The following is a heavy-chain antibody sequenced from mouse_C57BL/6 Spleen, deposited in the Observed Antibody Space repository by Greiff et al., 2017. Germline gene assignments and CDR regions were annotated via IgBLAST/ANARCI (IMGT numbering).Heavy chain of an antibody. CDR2: IDPANGNT. Sequence: VQLKQSVAELVRPGASVKLSCTASGFNIKNTYMHWVKQRPEQGLEWIGRIDPANGNTQYAPKFPGKATITADTSSNTAYLQLSSLTSEDAAIYYCARSPTVGSYYAMDCWGQGASVPVSS. CDR3: ARSPTVGSYYAMDC. CDR1: GFNIKNTY. J-gene: IGHJ4*01. V-gene: IGHV14-3*01. D-gene: IGHD1-1*01.